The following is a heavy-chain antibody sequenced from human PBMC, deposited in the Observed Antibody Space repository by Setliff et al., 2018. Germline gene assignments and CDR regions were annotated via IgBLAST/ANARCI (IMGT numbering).Heavy chain of an antibody. CDR3: ARQMDYGDFQYFDY. Sequence: PSETLSLTRSVSDFSINSGYYWGWIRQSPGEGLEWIGSIYRNGNTYYNPSLKNRVTISVDTSKNQLSLKLNSVTAADTAVYYCARQMDYGDFQYFDYWGQGTLVTVSS. CDR1: DFSINSGYY. D-gene: IGHD4-17*01. CDR2: IYRNGNT. J-gene: IGHJ4*02. V-gene: IGHV4-38-2*01.